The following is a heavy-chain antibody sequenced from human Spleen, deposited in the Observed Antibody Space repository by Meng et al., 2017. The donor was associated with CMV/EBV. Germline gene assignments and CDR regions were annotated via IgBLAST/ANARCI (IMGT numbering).Heavy chain of an antibody. D-gene: IGHD5-24*01. Sequence: GESLKISCAASGFTFSSYAMTWVRQTPGKGLEWVSGISGGGGATYFADAVRGRFSISRDNSKNTLFLQMNSLRADDTAVYYCAKGGDGWPWYFALWGPGTLVTVSS. V-gene: IGHV3-23*01. CDR1: GFTFSSYA. CDR2: ISGGGGAT. CDR3: AKGGDGWPWYFAL. J-gene: IGHJ2*01.